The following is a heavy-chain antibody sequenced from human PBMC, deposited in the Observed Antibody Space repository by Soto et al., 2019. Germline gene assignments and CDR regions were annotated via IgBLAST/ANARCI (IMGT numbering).Heavy chain of an antibody. V-gene: IGHV4-39*07. D-gene: IGHD6-6*01. CDR3: ARDKAARGNYYYYGMDV. Sequence: SETLSLTCTVSGGSISSSSYYWGWIRQPPGKGLEWIGSIYYSGSTNYNPSLKSRVTISVDTSKNQFSLKLSSVTAADTAVYYCARDKAARGNYYYYGMDVWGQGTTVTVSS. CDR2: IYYSGST. CDR1: GGSISSSSYY. J-gene: IGHJ6*02.